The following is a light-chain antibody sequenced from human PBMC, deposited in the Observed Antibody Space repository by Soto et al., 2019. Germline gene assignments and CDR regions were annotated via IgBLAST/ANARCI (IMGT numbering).Light chain of an antibody. Sequence: QSALTQPASVSGSPGQSITISCTGTSSDVGGYNYVSWYQQHPGKAPKLMIYEVSNRFSGSKSGNTASLTISGLQAEDEADYYCSSYTSSSIDYVFGTGTKVT. J-gene: IGLJ1*01. V-gene: IGLV2-14*01. CDR3: SSYTSSSIDYV. CDR2: EVS. CDR1: SSDVGGYNY.